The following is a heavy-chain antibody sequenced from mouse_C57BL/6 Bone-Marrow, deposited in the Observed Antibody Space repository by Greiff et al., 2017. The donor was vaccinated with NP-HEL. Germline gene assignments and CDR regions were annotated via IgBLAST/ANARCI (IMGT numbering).Heavy chain of an antibody. Sequence: QVQLQQSGAELVRPGTSVKVSCKASGYAFTNYLIEWVKQRPGQGLEWIGVINPGSGGTNYNEKFKGKATLTADKSSSTAYMQLSSLTSEDAAVYCCAREGYYCGSFAYWGRGTLVTVSA. CDR2: INPGSGGT. V-gene: IGHV1-54*01. D-gene: IGHD1-1*01. J-gene: IGHJ3*01. CDR3: AREGYYCGSFAY. CDR1: GYAFTNYL.